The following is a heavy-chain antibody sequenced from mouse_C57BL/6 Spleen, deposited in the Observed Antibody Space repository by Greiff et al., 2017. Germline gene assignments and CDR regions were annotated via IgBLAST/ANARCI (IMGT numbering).Heavy chain of an antibody. Sequence: QVQLQQSGAELVKPGASVKISCKASGYAFSSYWMNWVKQRPGKGLEWIGQIYPGDGDTNYNGKFKGKATLTADKSSSTAYMQLSSLTSEDSAVYFGGRFTTVVDYYCDYWGQGTTLTGSS. J-gene: IGHJ2*01. D-gene: IGHD1-1*01. CDR2: IYPGDGDT. CDR3: GRFTTVVDYYCDY. V-gene: IGHV1-80*01. CDR1: GYAFSSYW.